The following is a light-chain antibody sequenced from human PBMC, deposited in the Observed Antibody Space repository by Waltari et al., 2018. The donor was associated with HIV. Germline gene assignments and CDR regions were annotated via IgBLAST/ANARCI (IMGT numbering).Light chain of an antibody. CDR1: ESVSSN. J-gene: IGKJ2*01. Sequence: EIVMTQSPATLSVSPGERATLSCRASESVSSNLAWYQQKAGQAPRLLFYGASTRATGTPARFSGSGSGTEFTLTISSLQSEDFAVYYCQQYNNWPPYTFGQGTKVEIK. CDR2: GAS. V-gene: IGKV3-15*01. CDR3: QQYNNWPPYT.